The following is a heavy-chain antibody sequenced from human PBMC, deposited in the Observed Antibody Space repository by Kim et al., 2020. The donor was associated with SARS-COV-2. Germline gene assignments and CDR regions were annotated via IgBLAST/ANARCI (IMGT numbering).Heavy chain of an antibody. J-gene: IGHJ3*02. D-gene: IGHD2-15*01. Sequence: SVKVSCKASGGTFSSYAISWVRQAPGQGLEWMGGIIPIFGTANYAQKFQGRVTITADESTSTAYMELSSLRSEDTAVYYCARDLPSRITVVTDGDAFDIWGQGTMVTVSS. CDR3: ARDLPSRITVVTDGDAFDI. V-gene: IGHV1-69*13. CDR2: IIPIFGTA. CDR1: GGTFSSYA.